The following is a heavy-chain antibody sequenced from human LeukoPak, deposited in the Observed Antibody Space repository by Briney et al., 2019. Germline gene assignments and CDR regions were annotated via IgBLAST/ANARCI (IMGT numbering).Heavy chain of an antibody. CDR2: IYSGGST. V-gene: IGHV3-66*01. D-gene: IGHD6-19*01. Sequence: GGSLRLSCAASGFTFSSNYMSWVRQAPGKGLEWVSVIYSGGSTYYADSVKGRFTISRDNSKNTLYLQMNSLRAEDTAVYYCARALLYSSGCAFDYWGQGTLVTVSS. J-gene: IGHJ4*02. CDR3: ARALLYSSGCAFDY. CDR1: GFTFSSNY.